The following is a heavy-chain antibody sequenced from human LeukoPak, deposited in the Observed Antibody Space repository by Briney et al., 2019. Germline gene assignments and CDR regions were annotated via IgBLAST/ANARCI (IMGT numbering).Heavy chain of an antibody. V-gene: IGHV3-48*01. D-gene: IGHD2-21*02. CDR1: GFTFNAFG. J-gene: IGHJ4*02. Sequence: GGSLRLSCAASGFTFNAFGMNWVRQAPGKGLEWVSYIGTTSGAIYYADFVKGRFTISRDSAKNSLYLQMNSLRAEDTAVYYCARFRTWGDKAFDYWGQGTLVTVSS. CDR2: IGTTSGAI. CDR3: ARFRTWGDKAFDY.